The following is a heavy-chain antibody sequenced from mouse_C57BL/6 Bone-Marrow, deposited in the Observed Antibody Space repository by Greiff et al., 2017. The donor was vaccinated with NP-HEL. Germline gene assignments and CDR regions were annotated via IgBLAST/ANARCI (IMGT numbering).Heavy chain of an antibody. CDR3: ARGGFTTVVATHWYFDG. D-gene: IGHD1-1*01. CDR1: GYTFTSYW. Sequence: QVQLQQPGAELVMPGASVKLSCKASGYTFTSYWMHWVKQRPGQGLEWIGEIDPSDSYTNYNQKFKGKSTLTVDKSSSTAYMQLSSLTSEDSAVYYCARGGFTTVVATHWYFDGWGTGTTVTVSS. CDR2: IDPSDSYT. V-gene: IGHV1-69*01. J-gene: IGHJ1*03.